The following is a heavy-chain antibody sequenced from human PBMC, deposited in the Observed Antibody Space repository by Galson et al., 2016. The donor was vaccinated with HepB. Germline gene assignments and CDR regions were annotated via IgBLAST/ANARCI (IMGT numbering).Heavy chain of an antibody. V-gene: IGHV1-18*01. J-gene: IGHJ4*02. Sequence: SVKVSCKASGYTFTDYGIGWVRQAPGQGLEWMGWISGYNGNTHYVQKLQGRVTMSTDTSTTTAYMELRSLTSDDTAVYYCAGGYGDYWGQGTLVTVSS. CDR3: AGGYGDY. D-gene: IGHD1-1*01. CDR2: ISGYNGNT. CDR1: GYTFTDYG.